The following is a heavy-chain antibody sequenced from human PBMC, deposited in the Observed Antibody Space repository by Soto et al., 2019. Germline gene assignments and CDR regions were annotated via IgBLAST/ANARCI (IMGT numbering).Heavy chain of an antibody. Sequence: QLQLVESGGGVVQPGRSLRLSCAASGFTFSNYAMHWVRQAPGKGLEWVAVISYDGTNKYYADSVKGRFTISRDNSKNTLYLQMNSLRTEDTAVYYCARGKGMATVFGYWGQGTLVTVSS. J-gene: IGHJ4*02. CDR2: ISYDGTNK. CDR1: GFTFSNYA. CDR3: ARGKGMATVFGY. V-gene: IGHV3-30-3*01. D-gene: IGHD4-4*01.